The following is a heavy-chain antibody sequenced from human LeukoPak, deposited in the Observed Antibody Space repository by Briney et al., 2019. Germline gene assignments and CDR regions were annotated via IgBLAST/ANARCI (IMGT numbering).Heavy chain of an antibody. J-gene: IGHJ4*02. D-gene: IGHD4-23*01. CDR2: IYYTGST. Sequence: SETLSLTCTVSGGSISSYYWSWIRQPPGKGLEWIGYIYYTGSTNYNASLKSRVTISIDTSKNQFSLNLNSVTAADTAVYYCARGGTVVNLSFWGQGTLVTISS. CDR1: GGSISSYY. CDR3: ARGGTVVNLSF. V-gene: IGHV4-59*01.